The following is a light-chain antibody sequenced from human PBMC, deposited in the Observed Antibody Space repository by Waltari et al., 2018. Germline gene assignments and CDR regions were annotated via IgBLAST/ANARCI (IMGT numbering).Light chain of an antibody. CDR1: QSFSSA. CDR3: QHYVRLPVT. J-gene: IGKJ1*01. V-gene: IGKV3-20*01. CDR2: DAS. Sequence: EIVLTQSPGPLSLSPGARATLSCRASQSFSSALAWYQQKPGQAPRLLIYDASTRAIGIPDRFSGGGSGTDFSLTISRLEPEDFAVYYCQHYVRLPVTFGQGTTVEIK.